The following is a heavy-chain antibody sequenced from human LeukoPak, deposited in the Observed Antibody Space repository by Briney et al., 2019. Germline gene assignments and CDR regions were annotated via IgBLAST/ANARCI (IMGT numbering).Heavy chain of an antibody. V-gene: IGHV3-21*01. J-gene: IGHJ3*02. D-gene: IGHD6-19*01. CDR3: SSGGDDAFDI. Sequence: GGSLRLSCAASGFTFSSYSMNWVRQAPGKGLEWVSSISSSSSYIYYADSVKGRFTISRDNSKNTLYLQMNSLRAEDTAVYYCSSGGDDAFDIWGQGTMVTVSS. CDR2: ISSSSSYI. CDR1: GFTFSSYS.